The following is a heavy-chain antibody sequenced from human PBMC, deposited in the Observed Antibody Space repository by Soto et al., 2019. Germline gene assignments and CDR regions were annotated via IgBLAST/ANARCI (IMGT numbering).Heavy chain of an antibody. D-gene: IGHD6-6*01. CDR1: GFSLSTSGVD. V-gene: IGHV2-5*02. Sequence: QITLKESGPTLVKPTQTLTLTCTFSGFSLSTSGVDVGWIRQPPGKALEWLALIYWDADKRYKPSLKRRLTITKGTSRNQVVLTMTNMDPLDTATYYCAHRRPYSNSPEYVFDCWGQGTLVTVSS. J-gene: IGHJ4*02. CDR3: AHRRPYSNSPEYVFDC. CDR2: IYWDADK.